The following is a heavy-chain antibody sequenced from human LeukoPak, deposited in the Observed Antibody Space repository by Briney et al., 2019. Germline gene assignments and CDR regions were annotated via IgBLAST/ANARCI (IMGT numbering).Heavy chain of an antibody. CDR1: GFPFSNYA. CDR3: ARESSGYYDY. J-gene: IGHJ4*02. CDR2: TNTNGGTT. D-gene: IGHD3-22*01. V-gene: IGHV3-64*01. Sequence: PGGSLRLSCAASGFPFSNYAMSWVRQAPGKGPEYISITNTNGGTTYYANSVKGRYTISRDNTKNTLYLQMGSLRAEDMAVHYCARESSGYYDYWGQRTLVTVSS.